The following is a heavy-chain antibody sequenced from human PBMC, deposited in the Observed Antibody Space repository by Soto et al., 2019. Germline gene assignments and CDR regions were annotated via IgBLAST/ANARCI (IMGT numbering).Heavy chain of an antibody. J-gene: IGHJ4*02. CDR3: ARDLLSSIDY. V-gene: IGHV1-3*01. CDR2: INAGNGET. CDR1: GYTFTSYA. Sequence: QVQLVQSGAEVKKPGASVRVSCKASGYTFTSYAMHWVRQAPGQSLEWMGWINAGNGETKYSQKFRGRVTISRDTSANTVDMELSSLRSEDTAVYYCARDLLSSIDYWGQGTLVTVSS.